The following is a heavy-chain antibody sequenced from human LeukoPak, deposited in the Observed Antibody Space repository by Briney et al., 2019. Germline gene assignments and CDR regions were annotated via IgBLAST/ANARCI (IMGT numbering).Heavy chain of an antibody. J-gene: IGHJ4*02. Sequence: SETLSLTCTVSGGSISSYFWSWIRQPPGKGLEWIGYIYYSGSTNYNPSLKSRVTISVDTSKNQFSLKLSSVTAADTAVYYCARDLSRSLDYWGQGTLVTVSS. D-gene: IGHD2-15*01. CDR2: IYYSGST. CDR1: GGSISSYF. V-gene: IGHV4-59*12. CDR3: ARDLSRSLDY.